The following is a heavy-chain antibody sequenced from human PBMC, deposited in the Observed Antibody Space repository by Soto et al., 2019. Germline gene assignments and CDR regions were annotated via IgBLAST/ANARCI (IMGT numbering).Heavy chain of an antibody. CDR1: GGTFSSYT. D-gene: IGHD3-16*01. Sequence: SVKVSCKASGGTFSSYTISWVRQAPGQGLEWMGRIIPILGIANYAQKFQGRVTITADKSTSTAYMELRSLRSDDTAVYYCARVGEVELWEPLYFDYWGQGTLVTVSS. CDR2: IIPILGIA. CDR3: ARVGEVELWEPLYFDY. J-gene: IGHJ4*02. V-gene: IGHV1-69*02.